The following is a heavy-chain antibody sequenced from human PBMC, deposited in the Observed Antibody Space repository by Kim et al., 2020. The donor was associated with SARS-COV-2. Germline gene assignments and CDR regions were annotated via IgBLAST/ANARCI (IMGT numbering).Heavy chain of an antibody. D-gene: IGHD6-13*01. CDR1: GFTFSSYG. Sequence: GGSLRLSCAASGFTFSSYGMHWVRQAPGKGLEWVAVISYDGSNKYYADSVKGRFTISRDNSKNTLYLQMNSLRAEDTAVYYCAKDSPIAAAGTVDYWGQGTLVTVSS. V-gene: IGHV3-30*18. CDR2: ISYDGSNK. J-gene: IGHJ4*02. CDR3: AKDSPIAAAGTVDY.